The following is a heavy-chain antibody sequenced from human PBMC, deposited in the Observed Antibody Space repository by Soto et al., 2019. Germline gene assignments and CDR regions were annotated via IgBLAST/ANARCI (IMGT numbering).Heavy chain of an antibody. V-gene: IGHV4-31*11. Sequence: PSETLSLTCAVSGGSISSSNYWSWIRQHPGKGLEWIGYIYYSGSTYYNPSLKSRVTISVDTSKNQFSLKLSSVTAADTAVYYCARDSIRITMVRGVITWGQGTLVTVSS. CDR3: ARDSIRITMVRGVIT. CDR1: GGSISSSNY. CDR2: IYYSGST. J-gene: IGHJ5*02. D-gene: IGHD3-10*01.